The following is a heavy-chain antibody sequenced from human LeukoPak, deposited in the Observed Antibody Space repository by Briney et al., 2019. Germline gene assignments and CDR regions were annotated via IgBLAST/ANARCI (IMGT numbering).Heavy chain of an antibody. CDR3: ARNGPSDTLDI. Sequence: SETLSLTCTVSGGSISSYYWSWIRQPPGKGLEWIGYIYYSGSTNYNPSLKSRVTISVDTSKNQFSLKLSSVTAADTAVYFCARNGPSDTLDIWGPGTMVTVSS. V-gene: IGHV4-59*01. CDR1: GGSISSYY. J-gene: IGHJ3*02. CDR2: IYYSGST.